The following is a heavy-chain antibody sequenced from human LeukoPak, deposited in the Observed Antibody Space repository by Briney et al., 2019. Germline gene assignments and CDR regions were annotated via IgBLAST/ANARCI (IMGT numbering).Heavy chain of an antibody. CDR2: INPNSGGT. CDR3: AREADSSGWYKGPYFDY. Sequence: GASVKVSCKASGYTFTGYYMHWVRQAPGQGLEWMGWINPNSGGTNYAQKFQGRVTMTRDTSISTAYMELSRLRSDDTAVYYCAREADSSGWYKGPYFDYWGQGTLVTVSS. J-gene: IGHJ4*02. V-gene: IGHV1-2*02. CDR1: GYTFTGYY. D-gene: IGHD6-19*01.